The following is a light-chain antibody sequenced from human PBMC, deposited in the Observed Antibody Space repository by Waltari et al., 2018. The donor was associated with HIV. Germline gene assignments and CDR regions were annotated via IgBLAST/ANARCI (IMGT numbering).Light chain of an antibody. V-gene: IGLV1-44*01. CDR1: LTNTGRKS. CDR3: SSWDVGLNGWV. J-gene: IGLJ3*02. CDR2: SNH. Sequence: LTQPPSASGTPAQRVTISCSGGLTNTGRKSLNWYQLVPGTAPKSLIYSNHQRPSGLPGRFSASESGSSTSLPISGLQSEDEADYYCSSWDVGLNGWVFGGGTKLTVL.